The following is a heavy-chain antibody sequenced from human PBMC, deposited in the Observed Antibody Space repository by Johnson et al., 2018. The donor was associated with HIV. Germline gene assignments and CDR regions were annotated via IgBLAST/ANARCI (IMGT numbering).Heavy chain of an antibody. CDR3: AKGYIPAGTARKWDRRDAFDI. J-gene: IGHJ3*02. CDR1: GFTFSSYG. D-gene: IGHD1-7*01. CDR2: IWYDGSNK. Sequence: QEQLVESGGGLIQRGGSLRLSCAASGFTFSSYGMHWVRQAPGKGLEWVAVIWYDGSNKYYADSVKGRFTISRDNSKNTLYLQMNSLRAEDTAVYYCAKGYIPAGTARKWDRRDAFDIWGQGT. V-gene: IGHV3-33*06.